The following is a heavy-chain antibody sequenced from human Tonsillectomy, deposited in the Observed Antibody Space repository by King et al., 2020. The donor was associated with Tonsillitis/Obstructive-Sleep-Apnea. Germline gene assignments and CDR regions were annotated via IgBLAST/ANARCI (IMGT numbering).Heavy chain of an antibody. J-gene: IGHJ5*02. CDR3: AREGISIFGVVIPVYFAP. V-gene: IGHV5-10-1*01. CDR1: GYSFTTYW. Sequence: VQLVESGAEVKKPGESLRISCKGSGYSFTTYWISWVRQMPGKGLEWMGRIDPSDSYTNYSPSFQGHVTISADKSISTAYLQWSSLKASDTAMYYCAREGISIFGVVIPVYFAPWGQGTLVTVSS. CDR2: IDPSDSYT. D-gene: IGHD3-3*01.